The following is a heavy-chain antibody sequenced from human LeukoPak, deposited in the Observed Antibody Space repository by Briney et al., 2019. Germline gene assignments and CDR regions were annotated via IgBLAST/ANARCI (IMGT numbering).Heavy chain of an antibody. CDR1: GFTVSSNY. V-gene: IGHV3-66*01. J-gene: IGHJ3*02. CDR2: IYRGGST. Sequence: GGSLRLSCAASGFTVSSNYMSWVRQAPGKGLEWVSVIYRGGSTYYADSVKGRFTISRDNSKNTVYLQMNSLRAEDTAAYYCARAPAPNCGGDCYPGAFDIWGQGTMVTVSS. D-gene: IGHD2-21*02. CDR3: ARAPAPNCGGDCYPGAFDI.